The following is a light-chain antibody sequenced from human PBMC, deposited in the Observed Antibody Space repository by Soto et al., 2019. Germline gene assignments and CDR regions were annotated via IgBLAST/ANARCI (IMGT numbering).Light chain of an antibody. CDR3: CAYAGSGTVV. Sequence: QLVLTQPASVSGSPEQSITISCTGTSNDVGRYNLVSWYQHHPGKAPKVMIYEATKRPSGVSNRFSGSKSGNTASLTISGLQTEDEADYYCCAYAGSGTVVFGGGTKVTVL. V-gene: IGLV2-23*01. CDR2: EAT. CDR1: SNDVGRYNL. J-gene: IGLJ3*02.